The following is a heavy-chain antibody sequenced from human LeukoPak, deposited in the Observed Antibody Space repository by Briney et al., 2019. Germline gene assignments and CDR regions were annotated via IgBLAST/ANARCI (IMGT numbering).Heavy chain of an antibody. CDR1: GGSISSYY. J-gene: IGHJ6*03. CDR2: IYYSGST. V-gene: IGHV4-59*01. CDR3: ARGGSMITFGGVTSSTSWYYMDV. D-gene: IGHD3-16*01. Sequence: SETLSLTCTVSGGSISSYYWSWIRQPPGKGLEWIGYIYYSGSTNYNPSLKSRVTISVDTSKNQFSLKLSSVTAADTAVYYCARGGSMITFGGVTSSTSWYYMDVWGKGTTVTISS.